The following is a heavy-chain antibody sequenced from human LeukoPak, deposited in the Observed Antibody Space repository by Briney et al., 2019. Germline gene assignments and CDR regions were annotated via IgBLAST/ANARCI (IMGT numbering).Heavy chain of an antibody. J-gene: IGHJ4*02. CDR2: THYSGST. CDR3: ARDLDNSGWYVFDY. V-gene: IGHV4-59*01. D-gene: IGHD6-19*01. Sequence: SETLSLTCTVSGGSISGYYWSWIRQPPGKGLEWIGYTHYSGSTSYNPSLKSRVIISVDTSKNQLSLKLSSVTAADTAVYYCARDLDNSGWYVFDYWGQGNLVTVSS. CDR1: GGSISGYY.